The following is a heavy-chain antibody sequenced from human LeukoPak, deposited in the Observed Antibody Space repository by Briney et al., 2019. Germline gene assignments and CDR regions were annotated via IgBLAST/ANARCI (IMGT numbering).Heavy chain of an antibody. Sequence: ASVKVSCKASGGTFSSYAISWVRQAPGQGLEWMGRIIPILGIANYAQKFQGRVTITADKSTSTAYMELSSLRSEDTAVYYWARVNIRIAVAGTYYYYGMDVWGQGTTVTVSS. V-gene: IGHV1-69*04. CDR2: IIPILGIA. D-gene: IGHD6-19*01. J-gene: IGHJ6*02. CDR3: ARVNIRIAVAGTYYYYGMDV. CDR1: GGTFSSYA.